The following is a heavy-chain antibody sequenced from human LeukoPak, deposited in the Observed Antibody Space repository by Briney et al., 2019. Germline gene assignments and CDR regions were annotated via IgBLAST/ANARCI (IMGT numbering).Heavy chain of an antibody. D-gene: IGHD6-13*01. J-gene: IGHJ3*02. V-gene: IGHV3-21*01. CDR3: ARDVLIAADGVIRLDAFDI. Sequence: GGSLRLSCAASGFTFSSYSMNWVRQTPGKGLEWVSSISSSSSFIYYADSVKGRFTISRDNAKNSLYLQMNSLRAEDTAVYYCARDVLIAADGVIRLDAFDIWGQGTVVTVSS. CDR2: ISSSSSFI. CDR1: GFTFSSYS.